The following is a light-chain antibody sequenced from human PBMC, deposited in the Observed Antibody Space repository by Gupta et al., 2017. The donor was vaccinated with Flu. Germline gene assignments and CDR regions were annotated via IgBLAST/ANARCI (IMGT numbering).Light chain of an antibody. CDR1: QSVSSSY. CDR2: GAS. J-gene: IGKJ1*01. V-gene: IGKV3-20*01. Sequence: EIVLTQSPATLSLFPGERATLSCRASQSVSSSYLGWYQQTPGHATRLLFYGASSRATVIPDRCSGSGSRTVSTLTISILAAEYVALYCWQQYGSSRTFGQGTKVEIK. CDR3: QQYGSSRT.